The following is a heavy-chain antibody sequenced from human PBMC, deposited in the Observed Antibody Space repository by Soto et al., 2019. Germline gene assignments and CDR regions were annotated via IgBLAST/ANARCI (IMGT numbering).Heavy chain of an antibody. CDR3: AREGGSYYFDY. J-gene: IGHJ4*02. D-gene: IGHD1-26*01. Sequence: VSYLRLSSAAFGFTLSRYDMHWVRQAPGKGLKYVSTINSNGGSTYYANSVKGRFTISRDNSKNTLYLQMGSLRAEDMAVYVCAREGGSYYFDYWGQGT. CDR2: INSNGGST. V-gene: IGHV3-64*01. CDR1: GFTLSRYD.